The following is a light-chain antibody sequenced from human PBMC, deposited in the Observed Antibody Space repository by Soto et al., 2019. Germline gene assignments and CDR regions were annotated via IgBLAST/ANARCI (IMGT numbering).Light chain of an antibody. Sequence: HLSQSPSFLSTSVGNTITITCRASQALSNYSAWYHQKPGKAPALLXYSASTLQSGVPSRISGSGAETEFILTIRALQPDDFANYHCQQHTGNPRSTFGQGTQVEIK. CDR1: QALSNY. V-gene: IGKV1-9*01. J-gene: IGKJ5*01. CDR3: QQHTGNPRST. CDR2: SAS.